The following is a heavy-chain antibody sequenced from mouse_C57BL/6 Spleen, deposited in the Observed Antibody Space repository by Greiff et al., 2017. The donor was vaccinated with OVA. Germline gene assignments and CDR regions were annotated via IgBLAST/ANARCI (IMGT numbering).Heavy chain of an antibody. CDR2: IHPNSGST. Sequence: QVQLKQPGAELVKPGASVKLSCKASGYTFTSYWMHWVKQRPGQGLEWIGMIHPNSGSTNYNEKFKSKATLTVDTSSSTAYMQLSSLTSECSVVYCWARDYGSSLYWYLDVWGTGTTVSV. CDR3: ARDYGSSLYWYLDV. CDR1: GYTFTSYW. D-gene: IGHD1-1*01. J-gene: IGHJ1*03. V-gene: IGHV1-64*01.